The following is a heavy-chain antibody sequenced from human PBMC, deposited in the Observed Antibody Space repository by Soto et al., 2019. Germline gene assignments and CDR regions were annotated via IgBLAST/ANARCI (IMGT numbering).Heavy chain of an antibody. CDR3: ARSIVVVTALDY. V-gene: IGHV1-3*01. D-gene: IGHD2-21*02. Sequence: GTSAEATSKAPGFAITCKAMHSVRQAPGQRLEWMGWINAGNGNTKYSQKFQGRVTITRDTSASTAYMELSSLRSEDTAVYYCARSIVVVTALDYWGQGTLVTVS. J-gene: IGHJ4*02. CDR1: GFAITCKA. CDR2: INAGNGNT.